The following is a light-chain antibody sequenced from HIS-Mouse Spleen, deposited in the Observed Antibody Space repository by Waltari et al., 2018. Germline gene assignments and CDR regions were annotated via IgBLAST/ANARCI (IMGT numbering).Light chain of an antibody. CDR3: QQYYSTWT. V-gene: IGKV1-8*01. CDR1: QGISSY. Sequence: AIRMTQSPSSFSASTGDRVTITCRASQGISSYLAWYQQKPGKAPKPLIYAASTLQSGVPSRFSGSGSGTDFTLTISCLQSEDFATYYCQQYYSTWTFGQGTKVEIK. J-gene: IGKJ1*01. CDR2: AAS.